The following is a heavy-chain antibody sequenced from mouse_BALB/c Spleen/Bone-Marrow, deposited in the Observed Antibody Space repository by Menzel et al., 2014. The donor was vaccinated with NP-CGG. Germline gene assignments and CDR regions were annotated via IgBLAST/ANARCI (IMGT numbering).Heavy chain of an antibody. CDR1: GFDFSSYW. J-gene: IGHJ3*01. V-gene: IGHV4-1*02. CDR3: TRHHDYGYTAY. D-gene: IGHD1-2*01. Sequence: DVQLQESGGGLVQPGGSLKLSCAASGFDFSSYWMSWVRQAPGKGLEWIGEINPDSSTINYTPSLKDKFIISRVNAKNTLYLQKNKVRSEVTARYYCTRHHDYGYTAYWGQGTLVTVST. CDR2: INPDSSTI.